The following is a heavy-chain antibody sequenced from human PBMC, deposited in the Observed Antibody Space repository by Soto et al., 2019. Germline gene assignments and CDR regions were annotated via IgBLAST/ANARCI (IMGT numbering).Heavy chain of an antibody. D-gene: IGHD3-16*01. CDR3: ARDRVMLTFGGASEEWGIDS. V-gene: IGHV4-59*12. J-gene: IGHJ4*02. Sequence: SETLSLTCTVSGGSIGTYYWSWIRQPPGKGLEWIGYIYYRGNTDYNPSLKSRVTISVDTSKNQFSLKLNSVTAADTAVYYCARDRVMLTFGGASEEWGIDSWGQGTLVTVSS. CDR1: GGSIGTYY. CDR2: IYYRGNT.